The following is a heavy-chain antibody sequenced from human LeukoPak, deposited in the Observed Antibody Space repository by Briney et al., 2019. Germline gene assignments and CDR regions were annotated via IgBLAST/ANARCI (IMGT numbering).Heavy chain of an antibody. J-gene: IGHJ4*02. V-gene: IGHV3-73*01. Sequence: GGSLRLSCAASGFTLSGSAVHWVRQASGKGLEWVGRIRSKANSYATAYAASVKDRFTISRDDSKNTAYLQMNSLKTEDTAVYYCTRRSLGTWYYDYWGQGSLVTVSS. CDR1: GFTLSGSA. D-gene: IGHD6-6*01. CDR2: IRSKANSYAT. CDR3: TRRSLGTWYYDY.